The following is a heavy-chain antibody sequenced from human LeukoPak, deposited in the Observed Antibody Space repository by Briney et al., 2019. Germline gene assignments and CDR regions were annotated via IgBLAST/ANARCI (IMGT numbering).Heavy chain of an antibody. CDR2: IYHSGST. Sequence: SETLSLTCAVFGYSISSGYYWGWIRQPPGKGLEWIGSIYHSGSTYYNPSLKSRVTISVDTSKNQFSLKLSSVTAADTAVYYCARGGIAAADNWFDPWGQGTLVTVSS. D-gene: IGHD6-13*01. J-gene: IGHJ5*02. CDR3: ARGGIAAADNWFDP. V-gene: IGHV4-38-2*01. CDR1: GYSISSGYY.